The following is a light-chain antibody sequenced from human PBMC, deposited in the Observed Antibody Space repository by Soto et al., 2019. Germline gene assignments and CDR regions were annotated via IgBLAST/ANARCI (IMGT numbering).Light chain of an antibody. J-gene: IGKJ5*01. Sequence: EVMLTQSPVTLSLSPGERATLSCRASQSVSSYLAWYQQKPGQAPRLLIYDASNRATGIPARFSGSGSGTDFSLTISSLEPEDFAVYYCQQRSNWPPITFGQGTRLEIK. CDR1: QSVSSY. CDR2: DAS. CDR3: QQRSNWPPIT. V-gene: IGKV3-11*01.